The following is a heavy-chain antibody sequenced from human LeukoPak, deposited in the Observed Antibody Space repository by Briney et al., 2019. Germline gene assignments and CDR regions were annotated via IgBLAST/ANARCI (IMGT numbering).Heavy chain of an antibody. J-gene: IGHJ4*02. CDR1: GFTFSSYW. D-gene: IGHD4-23*01. Sequence: PGGSLRLSCAASGFTFSSYWMHWVRHAPGKGLVWVSRIYSDGSNTYYAVSVKGRFTISRDNAKNTLYLQMNSLRAEDTAVYYCARDLRTPADTNIAIDYWGQGTLVTVSS. V-gene: IGHV3-74*01. CDR3: ARDLRTPADTNIAIDY. CDR2: IYSDGSNT.